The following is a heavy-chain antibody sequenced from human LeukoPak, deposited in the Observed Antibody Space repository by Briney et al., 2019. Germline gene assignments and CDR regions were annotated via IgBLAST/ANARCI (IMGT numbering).Heavy chain of an antibody. CDR2: MNPNSGNT. CDR1: GYTFINYG. Sequence: ASVKVSCKASGYTFINYGISWVRQATGQGLEWMGWMNPNSGNTGYAQKFQGRVTMTRNTSITTAYMELSSLRSEDTAVYYCARGLRHTDYWGQGTLVTVSS. CDR3: ARGLRHTDY. J-gene: IGHJ4*02. V-gene: IGHV1-8*02.